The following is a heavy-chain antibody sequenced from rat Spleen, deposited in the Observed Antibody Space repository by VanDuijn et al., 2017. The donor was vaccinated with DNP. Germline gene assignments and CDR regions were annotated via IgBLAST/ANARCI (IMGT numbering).Heavy chain of an antibody. CDR2: ISYEGRDT. CDR1: GFTFSDYY. CDR3: ARHAYNNQSYVMDA. Sequence: EVLLVESDGGLVQPGRSLKLSCAVSGFTFSDYYMAWVRQAPKQGLEWVAIISYEGRDTYYRDSVKGRFTISRDNAKNTQYLQMDSLRSEDTATYYCARHAYNNQSYVMDAWGQGASVTVSS. D-gene: IGHD1-10*01. J-gene: IGHJ4*01. V-gene: IGHV5-7*01.